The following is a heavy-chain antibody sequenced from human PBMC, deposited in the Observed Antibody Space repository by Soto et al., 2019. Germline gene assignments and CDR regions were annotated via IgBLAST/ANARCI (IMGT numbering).Heavy chain of an antibody. Sequence: GKGLEWVSAISGSGGSTYYADSVKGRFTISRDNSKNTLYLQMNSLGAEDTAVYYCAKGRSFIVVVPAAYWGQGTMVTVSS. V-gene: IGHV3-23*01. CDR3: AKGRSFIVVVPAAY. D-gene: IGHD2-2*01. J-gene: IGHJ3*01. CDR2: ISGSGGST.